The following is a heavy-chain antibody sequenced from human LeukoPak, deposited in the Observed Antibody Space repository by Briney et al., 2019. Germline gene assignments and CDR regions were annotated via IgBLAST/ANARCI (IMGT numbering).Heavy chain of an antibody. CDR1: GGSISSSSYY. D-gene: IGHD5-18*01. V-gene: IGHV4-39*01. CDR3: ARLALSGYSYGTSLDY. CDR2: IYYSGST. J-gene: IGHJ4*02. Sequence: SETLSLTCTVSGGSISSSSYYWGWIRQPPGKGLEWIGSIYYSGSTYYNPSLKSRVTISVDTSKNQFSLKLSSVTAADTAVYYCARLALSGYSYGTSLDYWGQGTLVTVSS.